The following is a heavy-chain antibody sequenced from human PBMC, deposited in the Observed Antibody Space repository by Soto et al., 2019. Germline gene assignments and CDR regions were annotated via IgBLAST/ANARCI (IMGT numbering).Heavy chain of an antibody. D-gene: IGHD3-22*01. J-gene: IGHJ1*01. CDR2: INHSGST. CDR3: ARDRVESGYPEYFQH. V-gene: IGHV4-34*01. Sequence: PSETLSVTCAVYGGSFSGYYWSWIRQPPGKGLEWIGEINHSGSTNYNPSLKSRVTISVDTSKNQFSLKLSSVTAADTAVYYCARDRVESGYPEYFQHWGQGTLVTVS. CDR1: GGSFSGYY.